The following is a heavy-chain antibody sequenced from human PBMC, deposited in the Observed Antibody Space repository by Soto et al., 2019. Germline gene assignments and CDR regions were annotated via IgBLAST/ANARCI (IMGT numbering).Heavy chain of an antibody. CDR3: ARGGTMIYSNYGAFDY. Sequence: GGSLRLSCAASGFTFSSYAMHWVRQAPGKGLEWVAVISYDGSNKYYADSVKGRFTISRDNSKNTLYLQMNSLRAEDTAVYYCARGGTMIYSNYGAFDYCGQGTLVTVSS. CDR1: GFTFSSYA. CDR2: ISYDGSNK. V-gene: IGHV3-30-3*01. J-gene: IGHJ4*02. D-gene: IGHD4-4*01.